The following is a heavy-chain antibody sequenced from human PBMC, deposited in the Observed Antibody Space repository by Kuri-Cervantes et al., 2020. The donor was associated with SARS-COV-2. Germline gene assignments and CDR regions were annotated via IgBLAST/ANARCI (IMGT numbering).Heavy chain of an antibody. V-gene: IGHV4-38-2*02. CDR2: ILYSGST. Sequence: GSLRLSCTVSGYSLRNGFFWGWIRQPPGKGLEWIGNILYSGSTNYNPSLKSRVTISVDTSKNQFSLKLSSVTAADTAVYYCARRGGSGYDQYYYYMDVWGKGTTVTVSS. D-gene: IGHD5-12*01. J-gene: IGHJ6*03. CDR3: ARRGGSGYDQYYYYMDV. CDR1: GYSLRNGFF.